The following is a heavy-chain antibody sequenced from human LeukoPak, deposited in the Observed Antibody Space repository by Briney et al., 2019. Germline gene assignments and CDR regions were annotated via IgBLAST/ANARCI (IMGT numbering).Heavy chain of an antibody. Sequence: ASETLSLTCAVYGGSFSGYYWSWIRQPPGKGLEWIGEINHSGSTNYNPSLKSRVTISVDTSKNQFSLKLSSATAADTAVYYCARGLIYSSSWSCYYYYYGMDVWGQGTTVTVSS. J-gene: IGHJ6*02. CDR1: GGSFSGYY. V-gene: IGHV4-34*01. CDR2: INHSGST. CDR3: ARGLIYSSSWSCYYYYYGMDV. D-gene: IGHD6-13*01.